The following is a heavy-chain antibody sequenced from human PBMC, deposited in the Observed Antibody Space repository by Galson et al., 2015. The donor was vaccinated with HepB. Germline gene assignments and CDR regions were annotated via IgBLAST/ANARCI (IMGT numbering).Heavy chain of an antibody. Sequence: SETLSLTCAVYGGSFSGYYWSWIRQPPGKGLEWIGEINHSGSTNYNPSLKSRVTISVDTSKNQFSLKLSSVTAADTAVYYCARGLAAHIQLWLRGGRPFDIWGQGTMVTVSS. V-gene: IGHV4-34*01. CDR3: ARGLAAHIQLWLRGGRPFDI. CDR1: GGSFSGYY. J-gene: IGHJ3*02. CDR2: INHSGST. D-gene: IGHD5-18*01.